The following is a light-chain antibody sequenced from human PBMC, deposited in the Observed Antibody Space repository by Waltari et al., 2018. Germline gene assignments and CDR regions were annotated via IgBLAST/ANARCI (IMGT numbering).Light chain of an antibody. Sequence: QSVLTQPPSVSRAPGQRVTISFTGSSPHTGAGYDVPRYQQLPGTAPKLLIYGNSNRPSGVPDRFSGSKSGTSASLAITGLQAEDEADYYCQSYDSSLSGGVFGGGTKLTVL. J-gene: IGLJ2*01. CDR2: GNS. V-gene: IGLV1-40*01. CDR3: QSYDSSLSGGV. CDR1: SPHTGAGYD.